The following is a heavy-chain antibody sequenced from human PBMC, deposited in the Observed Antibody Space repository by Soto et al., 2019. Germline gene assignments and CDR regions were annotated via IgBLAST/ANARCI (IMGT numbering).Heavy chain of an antibody. D-gene: IGHD5-12*01. V-gene: IGHV3-66*01. J-gene: IGHJ4*02. CDR1: GFTVSSNY. CDR2: IYSGGST. CDR3: ARDWGGDGYNPGYFDY. Sequence: EVQLVESGGGLVQPGGSLRLSCAASGFTVSSNYMSWVRQAPGKGLEWVSVIYSGGSTYYADSVKGRFTISRDNSKNTLYLQMTSLRAADTAVYYCARDWGGDGYNPGYFDYWGQGTLVTVSS.